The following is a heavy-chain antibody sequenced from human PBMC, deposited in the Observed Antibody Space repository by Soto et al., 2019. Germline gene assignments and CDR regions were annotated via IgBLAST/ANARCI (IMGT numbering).Heavy chain of an antibody. CDR1: GYTFAAYY. CDR2: INPTSGGT. Sequence: ASVKVSCKTSGYTFAAYYIHWIRQAPGQGLEWMGWINPTSGGTVYAQNFQDRVTMTRDTSISTAYMELRRLNSDDTAVYYCARDPDYGDYWGYFFDSWGQVTPVNVAS. D-gene: IGHD4-17*01. CDR3: ARDPDYGDYWGYFFDS. J-gene: IGHJ4*02. V-gene: IGHV1-2*02.